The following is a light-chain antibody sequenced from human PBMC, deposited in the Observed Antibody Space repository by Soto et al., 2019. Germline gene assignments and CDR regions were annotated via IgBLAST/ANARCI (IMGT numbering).Light chain of an antibody. J-gene: IGLJ2*01. V-gene: IGLV6-57*01. Sequence: NFMLTQPHSVSESPGKTVTISCTRSSGSIASNYVQWYQQRPGSSPTTVIYDDNQRPSGVPDRFSGSIDSSSNSASLTISGLKTEDEADYYCQSYDSSNQVVGGGTKLTVL. CDR1: SGSIASNY. CDR3: QSYDSSNQV. CDR2: DDN.